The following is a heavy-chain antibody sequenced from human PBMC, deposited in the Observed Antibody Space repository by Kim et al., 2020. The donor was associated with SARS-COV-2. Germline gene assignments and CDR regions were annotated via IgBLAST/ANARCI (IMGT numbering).Heavy chain of an antibody. V-gene: IGHV1-69*01. Sequence: QKFQGRVTITAHESTRTAYMELSSLRSEDTAVYYCARLSGERDGYNTLDYWGQGTLVTVSS. J-gene: IGHJ4*02. CDR3: ARLSGERDGYNTLDY. D-gene: IGHD5-12*01.